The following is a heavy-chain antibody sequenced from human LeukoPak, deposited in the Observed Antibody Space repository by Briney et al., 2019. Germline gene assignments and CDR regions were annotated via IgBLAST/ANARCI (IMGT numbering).Heavy chain of an antibody. CDR2: ISGSGGST. CDR1: GFTFSSYA. V-gene: IGHV3-23*01. D-gene: IGHD6-6*01. Sequence: PSGGSLRLSCAASGFTFSSYAMSWVRQAPGKGLEWVSAISGSGGSTYYADSVKGRFTISRDNSKNTLYLQMNSLRAEDTAVYYCAKGTDRVSSGYYFDYWGQGTLVTVSS. CDR3: AKGTDRVSSGYYFDY. J-gene: IGHJ4*02.